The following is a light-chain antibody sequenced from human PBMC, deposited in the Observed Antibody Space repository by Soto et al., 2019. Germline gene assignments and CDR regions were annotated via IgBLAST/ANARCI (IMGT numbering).Light chain of an antibody. V-gene: IGKV3-20*01. CDR3: QQYGSSPRT. Sequence: EIVLTQSPGTLSLSPGERATLSCRASPSVTSSYLAWYQHKPGRAPRLLIYGASTRITGIPDRFSGSGSGTDFTLTISRLEPEDSAVYYCQQYGSSPRTFGQGTKVEIK. J-gene: IGKJ1*01. CDR2: GAS. CDR1: PSVTSSY.